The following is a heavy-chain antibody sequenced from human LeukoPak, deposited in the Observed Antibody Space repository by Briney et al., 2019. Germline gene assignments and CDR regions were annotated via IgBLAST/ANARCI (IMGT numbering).Heavy chain of an antibody. V-gene: IGHV1-2*02. D-gene: IGHD3-9*01. Sequence: ASVKVSCKASGYTFTGYYMHWVRQAPGQGLEWMGWINPNSGGTNYAQKFQGRVTMTRDTSISTAYMELSRLRFDDTAVYYCARSPAFMRATGSILFDPWGQGAQVTVSS. J-gene: IGHJ5*02. CDR1: GYTFTGYY. CDR3: ARSPAFMRATGSILFDP. CDR2: INPNSGGT.